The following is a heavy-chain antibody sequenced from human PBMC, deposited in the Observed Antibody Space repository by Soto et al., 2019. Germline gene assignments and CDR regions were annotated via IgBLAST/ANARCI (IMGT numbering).Heavy chain of an antibody. J-gene: IGHJ4*02. Sequence: PSETLSLTCAVYGWSFSGYYWSWIRQPPGKGLEWIGEINHSGSTNYNPSLKSRVTISVDTSKNQFSLKLSSVTAADTAVYYCARERSDILTGYESGVFDYWGQGTLVTVSS. CDR2: INHSGST. CDR1: GWSFSGYY. CDR3: ARERSDILTGYESGVFDY. V-gene: IGHV4-34*01. D-gene: IGHD3-9*01.